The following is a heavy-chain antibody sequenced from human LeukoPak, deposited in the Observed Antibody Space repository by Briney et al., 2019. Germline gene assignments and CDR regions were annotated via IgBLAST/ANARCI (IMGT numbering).Heavy chain of an antibody. V-gene: IGHV3-73*01. Sequence: GGSLRLSCAAPGFTFSGSAMHWVRQASGKGLEWVGRIRSKVNNYATTYTASVKGRFTISRDDSKSIAHLQMNSLKTEDTAVYYCTRSESGTYKGGFDFWGQGTLVTVSS. CDR1: GFTFSGSA. CDR3: TRSESGTYKGGFDF. J-gene: IGHJ4*02. CDR2: IRSKVNNYAT. D-gene: IGHD1-26*01.